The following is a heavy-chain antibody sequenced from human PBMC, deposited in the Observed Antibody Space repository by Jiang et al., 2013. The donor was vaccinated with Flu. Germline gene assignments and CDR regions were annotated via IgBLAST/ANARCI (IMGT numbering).Heavy chain of an antibody. Sequence: CKASGYTFTGYYMHWVRQAPGQGLEWMGWINPNSGGTNYAQKFQGRVTMTRDTSISTAYMELSRLRSDDTAVYYCARGVFGVVKSLDVWGQGTTVTVSS. V-gene: IGHV1-2*02. CDR1: GYTFTGYY. CDR2: INPNSGGT. J-gene: IGHJ6*02. CDR3: ARGVFGVVKSLDV. D-gene: IGHD3-3*01.